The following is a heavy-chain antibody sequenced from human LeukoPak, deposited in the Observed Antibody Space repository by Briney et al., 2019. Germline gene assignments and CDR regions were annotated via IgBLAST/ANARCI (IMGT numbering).Heavy chain of an antibody. CDR1: GFTFSDYY. CDR3: ARLFGSGTYLFDY. D-gene: IGHD3-10*01. V-gene: IGHV3-11*01. J-gene: IGHJ4*02. CDR2: ISSSGSTI. Sequence: KSGGSLRLSCAASGFTFSDYYMSWIRHAPGMGLEWLSCISSSGSTIYYADSVKGRFTISRDNARNSLYLQMNSLRAEDTAVYYCARLFGSGTYLFDYWGQGTLVTVSS.